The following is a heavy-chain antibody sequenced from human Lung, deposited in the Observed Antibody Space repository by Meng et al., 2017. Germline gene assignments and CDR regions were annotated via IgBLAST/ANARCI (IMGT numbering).Heavy chain of an antibody. CDR1: GGSFSDYY. J-gene: IGHJ4*02. CDR2: INHSGST. Sequence: VRRQEWGAGLLKPSETLSLTCVVSGGSFSDYYWSWIRQSPGKGLEWIGEINHSGSTNYNPSLESRATISVDTSQNNLSLKLSSVTAADSAVYYCARGPTTMAHDFDYWGQGTLVTVSS. D-gene: IGHD4-11*01. V-gene: IGHV4-34*01. CDR3: ARGPTTMAHDFDY.